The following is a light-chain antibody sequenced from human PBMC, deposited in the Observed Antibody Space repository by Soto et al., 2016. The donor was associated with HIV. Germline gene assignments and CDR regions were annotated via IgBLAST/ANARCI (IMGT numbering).Light chain of an antibody. CDR1: QMINYF. CDR2: AAS. CDR3: QQSDNIPLT. J-gene: IGKJ5*01. Sequence: DIQMTQSPSSLSASIGDRVTITCRASQMINYFLNWYQQKPGKAPKLLIYAASSLQIGVPSRFSGSGSGTDFSLTINNLQPEDFATYYCQQSDNIPLTFGQGTRLEI. V-gene: IGKV1-39*01.